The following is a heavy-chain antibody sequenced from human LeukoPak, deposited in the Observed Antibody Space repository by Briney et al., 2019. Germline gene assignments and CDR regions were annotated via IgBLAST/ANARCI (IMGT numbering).Heavy chain of an antibody. CDR2: IYYSGST. D-gene: IGHD4-23*01. Sequence: PSETLSLTCSVSGGSTSSGDYYWSWIRQPPGKGLEWIGYIYYSGSTYYNPSLKSRVTISVDTSKNQFSLSLNSVTAADTAIYYCARADYGGPFDYWGQGTLVTVSS. V-gene: IGHV4-30-4*01. CDR3: ARADYGGPFDY. CDR1: GGSTSSGDYY. J-gene: IGHJ4*02.